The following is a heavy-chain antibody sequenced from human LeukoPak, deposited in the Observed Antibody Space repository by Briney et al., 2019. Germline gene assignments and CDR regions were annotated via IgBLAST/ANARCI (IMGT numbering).Heavy chain of an antibody. CDR2: ISPRSVAT. CDR3: ARDVIMGGSQGWFDP. J-gene: IGHJ5*02. Sequence: ASVKVSCKASGYSFIDYHIHWVRQAPGQGLECMGWISPRSVATKYYIERFQGRFTMTRDASISTAYMELSGLTYDDTAMYFCARDVIMGGSQGWFDPWGQGTLVTVSS. V-gene: IGHV1-2*02. D-gene: IGHD2-8*01. CDR1: GYSFIDYH.